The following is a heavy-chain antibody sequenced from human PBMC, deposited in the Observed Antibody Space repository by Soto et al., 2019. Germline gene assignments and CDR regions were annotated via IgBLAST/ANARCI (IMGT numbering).Heavy chain of an antibody. Sequence: SVKVSCKASGGTFSSYSISWVRQAPGQGLEWMGGIIPIFGTANYAQKFQGRVTITADESTSTAYMELSSLRSEDTAVYYCAKSGCSSTSCYISDRYYYYGMDVWGQGTTVTVSS. CDR1: GGTFSSYS. V-gene: IGHV1-69*13. CDR2: IIPIFGTA. CDR3: AKSGCSSTSCYISDRYYYYGMDV. J-gene: IGHJ6*02. D-gene: IGHD2-2*02.